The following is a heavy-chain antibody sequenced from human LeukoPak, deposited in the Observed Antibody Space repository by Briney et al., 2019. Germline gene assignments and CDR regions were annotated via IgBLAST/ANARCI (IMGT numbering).Heavy chain of an antibody. Sequence: GGSLRLSCAASGFTFSSYAMHWVRQAPGKGLEWVAVISYDGSNKYYADSVKGRFTISRDNSKNTLYLQMNSLRAEDTAVYYCARGGSGYSGYEPFDYWGQGTLVTVSS. CDR1: GFTFSSYA. J-gene: IGHJ4*02. V-gene: IGHV3-30*04. CDR3: ARGGSGYSGYEPFDY. D-gene: IGHD5-12*01. CDR2: ISYDGSNK.